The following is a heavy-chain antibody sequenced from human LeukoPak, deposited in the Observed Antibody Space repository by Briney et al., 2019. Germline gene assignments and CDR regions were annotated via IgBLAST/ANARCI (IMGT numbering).Heavy chain of an antibody. V-gene: IGHV1-46*01. D-gene: IGHD7-27*01. J-gene: IGHJ4*02. CDR3: ARDWGSRYYFDY. CDR1: GYTFTGYY. CDR2: INPSGGST. Sequence: ASVKVSCKASGYTFTGYYMHWVRQAPGQGLEWMGIINPSGGSTSYAQKFQGRVTMTRDTSTNTVYMELSSLRSEDTAVYYCARDWGSRYYFDYWGQGTLVTVSS.